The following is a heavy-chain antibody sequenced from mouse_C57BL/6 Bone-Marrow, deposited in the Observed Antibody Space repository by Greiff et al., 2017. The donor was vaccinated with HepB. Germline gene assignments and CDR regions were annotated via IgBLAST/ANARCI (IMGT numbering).Heavy chain of an antibody. Sequence: QVQLKQPGAELVKPGASVKMSCKASGYTFTSYWITWVKQRPGQGLEWIGDIYPGSGSTNYNEKFKSKATLTVDTSSSTAYMQLSSLTSEDSAVYYCARQLRLENYFDYWGQGTTLTVSS. CDR2: IYPGSGST. D-gene: IGHD3-2*02. CDR3: ARQLRLENYFDY. CDR1: GYTFTSYW. J-gene: IGHJ2*01. V-gene: IGHV1-55*01.